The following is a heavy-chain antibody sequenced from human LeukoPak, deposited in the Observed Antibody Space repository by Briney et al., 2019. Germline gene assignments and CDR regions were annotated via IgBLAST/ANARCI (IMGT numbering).Heavy chain of an antibody. J-gene: IGHJ3*02. CDR2: IYDTGTT. D-gene: IGHD6-19*01. CDR1: GASISSSSSY. V-gene: IGHV4-39*01. Sequence: PSETLSLTCIVSGASISSSSSYWGWIRQPPGKALEWIGSIYDTGTTYYNPSLKSRITISVDTSKNQFSLKLSSVTAADTAVYYCARTIAVAGLDAFDIWGQGTMVTVSS. CDR3: ARTIAVAGLDAFDI.